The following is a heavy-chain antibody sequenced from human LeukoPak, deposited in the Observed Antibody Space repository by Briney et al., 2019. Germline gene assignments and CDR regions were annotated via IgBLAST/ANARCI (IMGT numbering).Heavy chain of an antibody. CDR2: IYYSGST. CDR1: GGSISSYY. D-gene: IGHD3-22*01. V-gene: IGHV4-39*07. CDR3: ARVGGYYYDSSGYLDY. J-gene: IGHJ4*02. Sequence: PSETLSLTCTVSGGSISSYYWGWIRQPPGKGLEWIGSIYYSGSTYYNPSLKSRVTISVDTSKNQFSLKLSSVTAADTAVYYCARVGGYYYDSSGYLDYWGQGTLVTVSS.